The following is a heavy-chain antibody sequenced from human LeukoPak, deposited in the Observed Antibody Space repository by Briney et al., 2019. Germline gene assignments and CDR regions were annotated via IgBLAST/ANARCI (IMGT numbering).Heavy chain of an antibody. CDR1: GYTFTNYD. D-gene: IGHD3-16*01. V-gene: IGHV1-8*01. Sequence: GASVKVSCKASGYTFTNYDINWVRQATRQGLEWMGWMNPNSGNTGYAQKFQGRVTMTRDTSISTAYMDLSSLRSEDTAVYYCVLHDYGAVKGEFDYWGQGTLVTVSP. CDR3: VLHDYGAVKGEFDY. CDR2: MNPNSGNT. J-gene: IGHJ4*02.